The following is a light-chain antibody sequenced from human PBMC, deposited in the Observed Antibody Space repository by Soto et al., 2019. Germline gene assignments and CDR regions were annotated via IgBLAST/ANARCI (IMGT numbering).Light chain of an antibody. J-gene: IGKJ1*01. CDR1: QTISSTY. Sequence: EIVLTQSPGTLSLSPGKRATLSCRASQTISSTYLAWYQQRPGQAPRLLIYDASNRATGIPARFSGSGSGTDFTLTISSLEPEDFAVYYCQQRSNWPRGTFGQGTKVDIK. CDR3: QQRSNWPRGT. V-gene: IGKV3-11*01. CDR2: DAS.